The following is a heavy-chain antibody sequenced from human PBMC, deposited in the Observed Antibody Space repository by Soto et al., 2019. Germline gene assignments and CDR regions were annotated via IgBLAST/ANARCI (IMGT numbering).Heavy chain of an antibody. Sequence: QLVESGGGLVRPGGSLRLSCSASGFSISSAWINWVRQAPGKGMEWVGRIKTKIEGETTHYAAPVNGRFTVSRDDSKNMLYLQMNSLKADDTALYYCTTGSVEGVWGQGTTVTVSS. CDR2: IKTKIEGETT. CDR1: GFSISSAW. CDR3: TTGSVEGV. J-gene: IGHJ6*02. D-gene: IGHD2-15*01. V-gene: IGHV3-15*07.